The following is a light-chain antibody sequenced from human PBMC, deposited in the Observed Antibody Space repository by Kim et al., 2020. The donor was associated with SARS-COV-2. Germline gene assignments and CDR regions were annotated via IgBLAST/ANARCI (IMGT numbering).Light chain of an antibody. Sequence: LSPRERATLSCRASQSVSSSYLAWYQQKPGQAPRLLIYGASSRATGIPDRFSGSGSGTDFTLTISRLEPEDFAVYYCQQYGSSATFGQGTRLEIK. CDR2: GAS. CDR3: QQYGSSAT. CDR1: QSVSSSY. J-gene: IGKJ5*01. V-gene: IGKV3-20*01.